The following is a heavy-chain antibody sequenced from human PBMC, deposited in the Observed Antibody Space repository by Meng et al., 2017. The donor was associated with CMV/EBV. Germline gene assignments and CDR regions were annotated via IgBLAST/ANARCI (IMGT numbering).Heavy chain of an antibody. V-gene: IGHV4-34*01. CDR2: IKHSGST. CDR3: ARGYCSSTSCPNYFDY. Sequence: ETLSPTCAVHGGSSGGYYWSGIRQLPGKGLEWIGEIKHSGSTNYNPSLKSRVTISVDTSKNQFSLKLSSVTAADTAVYYCARGYCSSTSCPNYFDYWGQGTLVTVSS. D-gene: IGHD2-2*01. J-gene: IGHJ4*02. CDR1: GGSSGGYY.